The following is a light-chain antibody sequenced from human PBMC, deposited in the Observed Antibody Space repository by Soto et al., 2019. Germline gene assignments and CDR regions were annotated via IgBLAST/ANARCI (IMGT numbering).Light chain of an antibody. CDR2: EVS. Sequence: QSVLTQPASVSGSPGQSITISCTGTSSDVGGYNFVSWYQHHPGKAPKLMIYEVSNRPPGVSHRFSGSKSGNTASLTISGLQAEDEADYSCSSYTSRSTLVFGTGTRSPS. CDR3: SSYTSRSTLV. J-gene: IGLJ1*01. V-gene: IGLV2-14*01. CDR1: SSDVGGYNF.